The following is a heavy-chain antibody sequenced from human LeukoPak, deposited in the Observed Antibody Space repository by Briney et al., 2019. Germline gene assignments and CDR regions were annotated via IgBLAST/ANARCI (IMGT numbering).Heavy chain of an antibody. Sequence: ASVKVSCKASGYTFTSYAMHWVRQAPGQRLEWMGWINAGNGNTKYSQKFQGRVTLTRDTSASTAYMELSSLRSEDTAVYYCARDRPYCSSTSCYLNWFDPWGQGTLVTVSS. CDR3: ARDRPYCSSTSCYLNWFDP. D-gene: IGHD2-2*01. CDR2: INAGNGNT. CDR1: GYTFTSYA. J-gene: IGHJ5*02. V-gene: IGHV1-3*01.